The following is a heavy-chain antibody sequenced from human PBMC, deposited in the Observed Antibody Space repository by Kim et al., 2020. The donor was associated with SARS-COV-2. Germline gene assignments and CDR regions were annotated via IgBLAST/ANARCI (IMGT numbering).Heavy chain of an antibody. CDR3: ARSIMVRGVWNWFDP. Sequence: PSLKSRVTISVDTSKNQFSLKLSSVTAADTAVYYCARSIMVRGVWNWFDPWGQGTLVTVSS. D-gene: IGHD3-10*01. J-gene: IGHJ5*02. V-gene: IGHV4-31*02.